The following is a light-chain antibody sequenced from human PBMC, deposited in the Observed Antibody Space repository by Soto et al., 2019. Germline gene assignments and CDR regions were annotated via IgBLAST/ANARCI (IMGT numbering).Light chain of an antibody. CDR1: SSDVGGYKY. V-gene: IGLV2-14*01. CDR2: EVS. CDR3: SSYAGTAYV. Sequence: QSALTQPASVSGSPGQSITISCTGTSSDVGGYKYVSWYQQHPGKAPKLMIYEVSNRPSGVSNRFSGSKSGNTASLTISGLQAEEEADYYCSSYAGTAYVFGTGTKLTVL. J-gene: IGLJ1*01.